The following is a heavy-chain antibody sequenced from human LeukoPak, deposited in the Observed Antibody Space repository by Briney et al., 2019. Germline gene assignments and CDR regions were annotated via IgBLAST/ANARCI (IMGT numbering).Heavy chain of an antibody. Sequence: SETLSLTCTVSVGSISSSSYYWGWIRQPPGKGLEWIGSISYSGSTYYNPSLKSRVTISVDTSKNQFSLKLSSVTAADTALYYCARPSRSGGYNYWYFDLWGRGTLVTVSS. D-gene: IGHD5-24*01. CDR3: ARPSRSGGYNYWYFDL. CDR1: VGSISSSSYY. J-gene: IGHJ2*01. V-gene: IGHV4-39*01. CDR2: ISYSGST.